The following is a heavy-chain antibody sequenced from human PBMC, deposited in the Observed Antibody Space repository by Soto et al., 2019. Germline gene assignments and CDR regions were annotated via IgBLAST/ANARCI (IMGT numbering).Heavy chain of an antibody. CDR1: GFTFSRHA. J-gene: IGHJ4*02. CDR3: VRSRSGAVADSFDY. D-gene: IGHD3-10*01. V-gene: IGHV3-30*04. CDR2: ISYDGSNT. Sequence: SLRLSCAASGFTFSRHAIHWVRQAPGKGLEWVAVISYDGSNTYYVDSVKGRFTISRDNSKNTLYLQMNSLRDEDTAVYYCVRSRSGAVADSFDYWGQGTLVTVSS.